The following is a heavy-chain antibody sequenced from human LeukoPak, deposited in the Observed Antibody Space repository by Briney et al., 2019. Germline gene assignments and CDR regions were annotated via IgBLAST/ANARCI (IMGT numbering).Heavy chain of an antibody. CDR2: ISNSGGTI. D-gene: IGHD3-3*01. CDR1: EFTFSSYE. CDR3: ARDWRGYSDL. V-gene: IGHV3-48*03. Sequence: PGGSLRLSCAASEFTFSSYEMNWVRQAPGKGLEWVSYISNSGGTIYYADSVKGRFTISRDNAKNSLYLQMNSLRAEDTAVYYCARDWRGYSDLWGRGTVVTVSS. J-gene: IGHJ2*01.